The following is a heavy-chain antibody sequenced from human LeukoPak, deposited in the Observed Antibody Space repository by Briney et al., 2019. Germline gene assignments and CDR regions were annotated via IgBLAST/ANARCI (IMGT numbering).Heavy chain of an antibody. CDR3: AKGAYSYGRNSFDY. D-gene: IGHD5-18*01. Sequence: GGSLRLSCAASGFTFSNYWMHWVRQAPGKGLEWVSAISGSGGSTYYADSVKGRFTISRDNSKNTLYLQMNSLRAEDTAVYYCAKGAYSYGRNSFDYWGQGTMVTVSS. CDR1: GFTFSNYW. J-gene: IGHJ4*03. V-gene: IGHV3-23*01. CDR2: ISGSGGST.